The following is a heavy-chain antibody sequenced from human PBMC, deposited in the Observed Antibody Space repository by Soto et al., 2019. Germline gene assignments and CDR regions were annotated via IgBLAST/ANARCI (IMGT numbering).Heavy chain of an antibody. V-gene: IGHV1-18*01. D-gene: IGHD4-17*01. CDR1: GYTFTTYG. Sequence: QIHLVQSGGEVKKPGASVKVSCKTSGYTFTTYGISWVRQAPGQGLEGMGWITPFNDNTNYAQNHQGRVTMTTDTSTNTSYLELRSLTSDDTAVYYCARTDKGDYVPPLDNWGQGTLVTVSS. J-gene: IGHJ4*02. CDR3: ARTDKGDYVPPLDN. CDR2: ITPFNDNT.